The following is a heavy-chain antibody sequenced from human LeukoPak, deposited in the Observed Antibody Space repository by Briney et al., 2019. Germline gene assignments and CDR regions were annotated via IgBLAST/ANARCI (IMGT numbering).Heavy chain of an antibody. J-gene: IGHJ4*02. D-gene: IGHD3-10*01. V-gene: IGHV3-7*01. CDR2: INQAGSKK. CDR3: ARVTPGGVGSFDY. Sequence: GGSLRLSCAASGFTFSRYWMSWVRQAPGKGLEWVADINQAGSKKFYVDSVKGQFTISRDNAKISLYLQMSSLRAEDTAVYYCARVTPGGVGSFDYWGQGTLVTVSS. CDR1: GFTFSRYW.